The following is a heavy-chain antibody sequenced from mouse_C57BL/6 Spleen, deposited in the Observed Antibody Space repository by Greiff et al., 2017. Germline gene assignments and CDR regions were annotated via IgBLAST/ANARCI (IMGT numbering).Heavy chain of an antibody. CDR2: IYPGSGST. J-gene: IGHJ4*01. V-gene: IGHV1-55*01. CDR1: GYTFTSYW. D-gene: IGHD2-4*01. CDR3: ARLVYDYDDAMDY. Sequence: QVQLQQPGAELVKPGASVKMSCKASGYTFTSYWITWVKQRPGQGLEWIGVIYPGSGSTNYNEKFKSKATLTVDTSSSTAYMQLSSLTSEDSAVYYCARLVYDYDDAMDYWGQGTSVTVSS.